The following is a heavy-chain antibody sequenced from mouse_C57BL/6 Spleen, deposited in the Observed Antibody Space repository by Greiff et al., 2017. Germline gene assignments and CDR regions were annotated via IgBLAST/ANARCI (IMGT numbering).Heavy chain of an antibody. Sequence: DVQLQESGPGLVKPSQSLSLTCSVTGYSITSGYYWNWIRQFPGNKLEWMGYISYDGSNNYNPSLKNRISITRDTSKNQFFLKLNSVTTEDTATYYCASTVVDYYAMDYWGQGTSVTVSS. D-gene: IGHD1-1*01. CDR1: GYSITSGYY. CDR2: ISYDGSN. CDR3: ASTVVDYYAMDY. V-gene: IGHV3-6*01. J-gene: IGHJ4*01.